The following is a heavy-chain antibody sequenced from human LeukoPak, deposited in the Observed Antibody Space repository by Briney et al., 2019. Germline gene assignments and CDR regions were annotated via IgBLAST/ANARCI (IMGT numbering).Heavy chain of an antibody. J-gene: IGHJ2*01. CDR1: GFTFSSYG. Sequence: GGSLRLSCAASGFTFSSYGMHWVCQAPGKGLEGVAGIWYDGSNKYYADSVKGRFTISRDNSKNTLYLQMNSLRAEDTAVYYCARDIVHCSGGSCYSLGWYFDLWGRGTLVTVSS. CDR2: IWYDGSNK. D-gene: IGHD2-15*01. CDR3: ARDIVHCSGGSCYSLGWYFDL. V-gene: IGHV3-33*01.